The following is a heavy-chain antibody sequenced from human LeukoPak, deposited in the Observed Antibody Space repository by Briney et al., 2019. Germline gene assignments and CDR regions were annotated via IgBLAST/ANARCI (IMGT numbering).Heavy chain of an antibody. D-gene: IGHD6-25*01. Sequence: GGSLRLSCAASGFMFSSNAMSWVRQAPGKGLEWVSAISDRGGKTWYADSVKGRFTSSRDNSKNTLYLQMNSLRAEDTALYYCAGGGIAAYLPFDYWGQGTLVTVSS. CDR2: ISDRGGKT. CDR3: AGGGIAAYLPFDY. J-gene: IGHJ4*02. CDR1: GFMFSSNA. V-gene: IGHV3-23*01.